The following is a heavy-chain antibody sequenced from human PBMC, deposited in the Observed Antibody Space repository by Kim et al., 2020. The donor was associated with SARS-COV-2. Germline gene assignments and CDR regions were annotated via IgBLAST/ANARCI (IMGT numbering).Heavy chain of an antibody. CDR1: GGSVSSGNYY. D-gene: IGHD6-13*01. CDR3: ARDSFTSSWDY. CDR2: IYSTGST. V-gene: IGHV4-61*01. J-gene: IGHJ4*02. Sequence: SETLSLTCAVSGGSVSSGNYYWSWLRQPPGKALEWIGYIYSTGSTSYNPSLKSRVTISLDTSKNQFSLKLTSLTAADTAVYYCARDSFTSSWDYCGQGTLVPVSS.